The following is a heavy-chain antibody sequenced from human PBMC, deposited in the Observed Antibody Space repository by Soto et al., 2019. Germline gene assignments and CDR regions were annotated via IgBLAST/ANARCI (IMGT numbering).Heavy chain of an antibody. J-gene: IGHJ5*02. V-gene: IGHV4-30-4*01. CDR2: IYYGGST. CDR1: GASVTSHEHY. CDR3: ARGGCCLSGDCFTTWCAP. D-gene: IGHD2-21*02. Sequence: SETLSLTCSVSGASVTSHEHYWTWIRPSPGKGLEWVGYIYYGGSTVYNPSLKGRSTVSLDPSKNQFSLNFTSVTAAEEAVYWCARGGCCLSGDCFTTWCAPWGQGTLVPSPQ.